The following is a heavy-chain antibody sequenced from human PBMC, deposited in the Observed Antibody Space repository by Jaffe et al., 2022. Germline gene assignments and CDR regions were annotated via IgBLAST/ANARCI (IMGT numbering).Heavy chain of an antibody. V-gene: IGHV3-74*01. D-gene: IGHD6-19*01. CDR3: TRGVAVSGTDY. CDR2: INNDGSGT. Sequence: EVQLVESGGGLVQPGGSLRLSCAASGFSFSSYWMHWVRQAPGKGLLWVSRINNDGSGTSYADSVKGRFTISRDNAKNTLYLQMNSLRDEDTAVYYCTRGVAVSGTDYWGQGTLVTVSS. CDR1: GFSFSSYW. J-gene: IGHJ4*02.